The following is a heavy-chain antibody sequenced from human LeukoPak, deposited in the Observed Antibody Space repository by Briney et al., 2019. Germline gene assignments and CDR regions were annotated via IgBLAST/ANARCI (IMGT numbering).Heavy chain of an antibody. J-gene: IGHJ4*02. CDR3: ASGYRFGN. CDR2: INPNSGAK. Sequence: ASVTVSRKASEYTFTGYFMHWVRQAPGQGLEWMGWINPNSGAKDYGQNFQGRVTLTRETSNSTAYREQDRLRSDYTAVYYCASGYRFGNWGQGTLVTVSS. D-gene: IGHD5-18*01. CDR1: EYTFTGYF. V-gene: IGHV1-2*02.